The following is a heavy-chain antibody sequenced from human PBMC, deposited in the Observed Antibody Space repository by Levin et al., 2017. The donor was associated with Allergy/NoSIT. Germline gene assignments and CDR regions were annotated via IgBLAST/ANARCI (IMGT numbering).Heavy chain of an antibody. CDR3: AKDASWGYYFDY. CDR1: GFTFSNCA. J-gene: IGHJ4*02. D-gene: IGHD3-16*01. Sequence: PGGSLRLSCAASGFTFSNCAMHWVRQSPGKGLEWVAVMSFDGRNKYYADSVKGRFTISRDNSKNTLYLQMSSLRPEDTAVYYCAKDASWGYYFDYWGRGTLVTVSS. CDR2: MSFDGRNK. V-gene: IGHV3-30*18.